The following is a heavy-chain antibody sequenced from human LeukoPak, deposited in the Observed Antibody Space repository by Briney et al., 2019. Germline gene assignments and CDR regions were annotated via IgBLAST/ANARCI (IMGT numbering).Heavy chain of an antibody. D-gene: IGHD2-2*01. CDR2: ISSSSYI. CDR1: GFTFSSYS. Sequence: GGSLRLSCAASGFTFSSYSMNWVRQAPGKGLEWVSSISSSSYIYYADSVKGRFTISRDNAKNSLYLQMNSLRAEDTAVYYCASARRTDIVVVPAAVPVWGKGTTVTVSS. J-gene: IGHJ6*04. CDR3: ASARRTDIVVVPAAVPV. V-gene: IGHV3-21*01.